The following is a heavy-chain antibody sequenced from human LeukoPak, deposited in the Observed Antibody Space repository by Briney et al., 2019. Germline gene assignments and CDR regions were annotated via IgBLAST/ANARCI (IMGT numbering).Heavy chain of an antibody. CDR2: ISGSGAST. J-gene: IGHJ4*02. Sequence: GGSLRLSCLTSGFTFSTNAMSWVRQAPGEGLEWISGISGSGASTYYADSVTGRFTISRDNSRNTLYLQMNSLRGDDTAVYYCAKDVGKWESLHFFDYWGQGTLVTVSS. D-gene: IGHD1-26*01. CDR1: GFTFSTNA. CDR3: AKDVGKWESLHFFDY. V-gene: IGHV3-23*01.